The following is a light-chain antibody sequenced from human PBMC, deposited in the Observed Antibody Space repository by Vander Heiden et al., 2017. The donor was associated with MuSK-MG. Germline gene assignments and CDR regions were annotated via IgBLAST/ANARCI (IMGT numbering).Light chain of an antibody. V-gene: IGKV1-5*01. CDR2: DAS. J-gene: IGKJ1*01. CDR3: QQDNSYSQT. CDR1: QSISSW. Sequence: DIQMTQSPSTLSASVGDRVTITCRASQSISSWLAWYQQKPGKAPKLLIYDASSLESGVLSRFSGSGSGTEFTLTISSLQPDDFATYYCQQDNSYSQTFGQGTKVEIK.